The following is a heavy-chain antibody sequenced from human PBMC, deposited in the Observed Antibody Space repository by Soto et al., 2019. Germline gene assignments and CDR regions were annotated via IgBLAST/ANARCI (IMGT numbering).Heavy chain of an antibody. CDR3: ARVPYCSGGSCYVFDI. J-gene: IGHJ3*02. CDR1: GFTFSSYS. V-gene: IGHV3-48*01. Sequence: GGSLRLSCAASGFTFSSYSMNWVRQAPGKGLEWVSYISSSSSTIYYADSVKGRFTISRDNAKNSLYLQMNSLRAEDTAVYYCARVPYCSGGSCYVFDIWGQGTMVTVSS. D-gene: IGHD2-15*01. CDR2: ISSSSSTI.